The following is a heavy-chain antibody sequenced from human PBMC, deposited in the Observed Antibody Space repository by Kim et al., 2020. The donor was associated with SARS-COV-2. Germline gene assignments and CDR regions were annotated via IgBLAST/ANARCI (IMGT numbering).Heavy chain of an antibody. V-gene: IGHV3-53*01. Sequence: FYGYSVKGLFHMSRDNSENTLYLQMNRLEVEDTAVYYCVGRSNGLWWLFDLWGRGTLVTVSS. J-gene: IGHJ2*01. D-gene: IGHD2-21*01. CDR3: VGRSNGLWWLFDL.